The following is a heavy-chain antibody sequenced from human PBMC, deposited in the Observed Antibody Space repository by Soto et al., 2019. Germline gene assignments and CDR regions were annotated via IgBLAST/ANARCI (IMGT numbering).Heavy chain of an antibody. V-gene: IGHV2-5*02. CDR1: GFSFSSIGEG. Sequence: QITLKESGLTLVKPTQTLTLTCTFPGFSFSSIGEGVGWIRQPPGKALEWLALIYWDDDKRYSPSLKSRLTITKDTSKNQVVLTMTNMDPVDTATYYCVQSRCGGDCLQSYSSHYYYGLDVWGQGTTVTVSS. CDR3: VQSRCGGDCLQSYSSHYYYGLDV. CDR2: IYWDDDK. J-gene: IGHJ6*02. D-gene: IGHD2-21*02.